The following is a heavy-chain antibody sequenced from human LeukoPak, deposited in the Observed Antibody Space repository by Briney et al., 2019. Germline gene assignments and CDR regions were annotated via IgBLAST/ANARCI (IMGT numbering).Heavy chain of an antibody. V-gene: IGHV3-33*08. CDR3: ARSPQWLRYFDY. CDR2: IWYDGSKK. CDR1: GFTFSSYS. J-gene: IGHJ4*02. D-gene: IGHD6-19*01. Sequence: GGSLRLSCAASGFTFSSYSMNWVRQAPGKGLEWVAVIWYDGSKKYYADSVKGRFTISRDNSKNTIYLQMNSLRAEDTAVYYCARSPQWLRYFDYWSQGTLVTVSS.